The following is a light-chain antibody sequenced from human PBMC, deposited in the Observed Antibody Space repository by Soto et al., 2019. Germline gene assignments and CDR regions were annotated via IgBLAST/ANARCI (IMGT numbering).Light chain of an antibody. CDR2: LHSDGSH. CDR1: SRHSSYA. V-gene: IGLV4-69*01. Sequence: QPVLTQSPSASASLGASVNLTCTLSSRHSSYAIAWHQQQQQQGPRHLMMLHSDGSHSKGDGIPDRFSASSSGAERYLTISRLQSEDEAYYTCHTWGTGILFGGGTKLTVL. J-gene: IGLJ3*02. CDR3: HTWGTGIL.